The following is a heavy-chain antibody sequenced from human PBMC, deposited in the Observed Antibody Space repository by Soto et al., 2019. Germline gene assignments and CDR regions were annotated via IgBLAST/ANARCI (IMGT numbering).Heavy chain of an antibody. D-gene: IGHD6-13*01. V-gene: IGHV3-30*18. CDR3: AKDTYSISRLYYYYYMDF. CDR1: GFTFSSYG. CDR2: ISYDGSNK. J-gene: IGHJ6*03. Sequence: PGGSLRLSCAASGFTFSSYGMHWVRQAPGKGLEWVAVISYDGSNKYYADSVKGRFTISRDNSKNTLYLQMNSLRAEDTAVYYCAKDTYSISRLYYYYYMDFWGTGTTVTVSS.